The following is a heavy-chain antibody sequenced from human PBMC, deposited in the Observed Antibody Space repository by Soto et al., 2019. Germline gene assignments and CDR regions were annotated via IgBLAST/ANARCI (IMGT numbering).Heavy chain of an antibody. CDR1: GGTFSTSA. CDR3: ARDKDLLQLGGNYSYILDV. J-gene: IGHJ6*02. D-gene: IGHD5-12*01. V-gene: IGHV1-69*12. CDR2: IMPIFPTP. Sequence: QVQLEQSGAEVKKPGSSVKVSCKASGGTFSTSAISWVRQAPGQGLEWMGGIMPIFPTPDYAQKFQGRVTITADESTSTAYMELSGLKSDDTAVYYCARDKDLLQLGGNYSYILDVWGQGTTVTVSS.